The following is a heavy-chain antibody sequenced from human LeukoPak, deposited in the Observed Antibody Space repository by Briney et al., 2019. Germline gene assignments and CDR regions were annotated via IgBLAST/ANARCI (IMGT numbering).Heavy chain of an antibody. CDR1: GGSFSGYY. V-gene: IGHV4-34*01. CDR2: INHSGST. D-gene: IGHD3-10*01. CDR3: ARLRMVRGVNHGMDV. Sequence: SETLSLTCAVYGGSFSGYYWSWIRQTPGKGLEWIGEINHSGSTNYNPSLKSRVTISVDTSKNQFSLKLSSVTAADTAVYYCARLRMVRGVNHGMDVWGKGTTVTVSS. J-gene: IGHJ6*04.